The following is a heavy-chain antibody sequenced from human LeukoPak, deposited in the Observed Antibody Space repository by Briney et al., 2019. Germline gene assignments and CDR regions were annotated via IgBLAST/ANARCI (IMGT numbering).Heavy chain of an antibody. CDR2: ISYDGSNK. Sequence: SGGSLRLSCAASGFTFSSYAMHWVRQAPGKGLEWVAVISYDGSNKYYADSVKGRFTISRDNSKNTLYLQMNSLRAEDTAVYYCARPRTTRAGLGYWGQGTLVTVSS. CDR3: ARPRTTRAGLGY. D-gene: IGHD6-13*01. V-gene: IGHV3-30*14. CDR1: GFTFSSYA. J-gene: IGHJ4*02.